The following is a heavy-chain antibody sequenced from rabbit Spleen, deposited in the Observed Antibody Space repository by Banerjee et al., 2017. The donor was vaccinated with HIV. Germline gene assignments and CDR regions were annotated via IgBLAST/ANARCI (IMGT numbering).Heavy chain of an antibody. CDR3: ARDAGTSFSTYGMDL. Sequence: QQQLVESGGGLVQPEGSLTLTCTASGFSFSDNYYMCWVRQAPGKGLEWIACIYTGSSGDTYYATWAKGRFTCSKTSSTTVTLQMTSLTVADTATYFCARDAGTSFSTYGMDLWGPGTLVTVS. J-gene: IGHJ6*01. D-gene: IGHD8-1*01. CDR1: GFSFSDNYY. CDR2: IYTGSSGDT. V-gene: IGHV1S45*01.